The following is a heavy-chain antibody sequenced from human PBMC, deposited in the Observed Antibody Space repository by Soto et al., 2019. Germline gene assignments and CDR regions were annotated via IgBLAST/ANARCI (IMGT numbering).Heavy chain of an antibody. Sequence: QITLKESGPTLVKPTQSLTLTCTFYGFSLSTSGVGVGWIRQPPGKALEWLALIYWDDDKRYIQSLKSRRTITKDTTKNQVVLTMTNMDPVGTATYYCAHRPRCGSGWLDYWGQGTLVTVSS. V-gene: IGHV2-5*02. CDR1: GFSLSTSGVG. D-gene: IGHD6-19*01. CDR2: IYWDDDK. J-gene: IGHJ4*02. CDR3: AHRPRCGSGWLDY.